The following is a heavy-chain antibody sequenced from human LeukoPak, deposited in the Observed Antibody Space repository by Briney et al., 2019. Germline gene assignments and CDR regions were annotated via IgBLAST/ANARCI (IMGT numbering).Heavy chain of an antibody. J-gene: IGHJ4*02. D-gene: IGHD6-19*01. Sequence: SETLSLTCTVSGASISTYYWSWIRQPPGKALEWIGYIYNSGSSNYNPSLKSRVTISVDTSKNQFSLKLNSVTAVDTAVYYCARSSNGWSKIDYGGQGTLVTVSS. V-gene: IGHV4-59*01. CDR2: IYNSGSS. CDR1: GASISTYY. CDR3: ARSSNGWSKIDY.